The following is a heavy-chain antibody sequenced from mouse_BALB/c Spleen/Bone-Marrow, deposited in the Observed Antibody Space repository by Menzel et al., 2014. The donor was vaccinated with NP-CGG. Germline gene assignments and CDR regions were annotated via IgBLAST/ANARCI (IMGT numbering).Heavy chain of an antibody. Sequence: VQLQQSGAELVRPGSSVKISCKASGYVFTDYWMNWLRQRPGQGLEWIGQIFPVNADTNNKANFKDKVTLTADKSSTTAYMQLNSLTSEDSAVYFCARFATGSFAYWGQGTLVTVSA. J-gene: IGHJ3*01. D-gene: IGHD1-1*01. CDR2: IFPVNADT. V-gene: IGHV1-80*01. CDR3: ARFATGSFAY. CDR1: GYVFTDYW.